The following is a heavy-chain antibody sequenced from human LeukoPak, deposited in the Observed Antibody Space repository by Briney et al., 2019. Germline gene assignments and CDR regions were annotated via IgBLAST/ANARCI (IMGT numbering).Heavy chain of an antibody. V-gene: IGHV3-30*18. Sequence: GGSLRLSCAASGFTFSSYGMHWVRQAPGKGLEWVAVISYDGSNKYYADSVKGRFTISRDNSKNTLYLQMNSLRAEDTAVYYCAKDLRGGDYDPDYWGQGTLVTVSS. CDR3: AKDLRGGDYDPDY. D-gene: IGHD4-17*01. J-gene: IGHJ4*02. CDR1: GFTFSSYG. CDR2: ISYDGSNK.